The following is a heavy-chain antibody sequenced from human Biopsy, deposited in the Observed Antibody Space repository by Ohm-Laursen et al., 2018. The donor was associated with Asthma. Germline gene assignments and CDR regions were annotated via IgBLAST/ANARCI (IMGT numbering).Heavy chain of an antibody. CDR1: GFTFSDYY. J-gene: IGHJ4*02. Sequence: SLRLSCTASGFTFSDYYMSWIRQAPGKGLEWISYINGKSNSIEYADSVKGRFTISRDNAKNSLYLQMISLRAEDTAVYYCARDSYSSGLYDDFESWGQGTLVTVSS. CDR2: INGKSNSI. V-gene: IGHV3-11*01. CDR3: ARDSYSSGLYDDFES. D-gene: IGHD6-19*01.